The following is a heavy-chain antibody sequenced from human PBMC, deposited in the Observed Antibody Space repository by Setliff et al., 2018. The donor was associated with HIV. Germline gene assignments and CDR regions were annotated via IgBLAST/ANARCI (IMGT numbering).Heavy chain of an antibody. V-gene: IGHV3-7*01. D-gene: IGHD3-10*01. CDR3: ARDLWGSGSSIGEDAFDI. CDR1: GFTFSSYW. Sequence: ESLKISCAASGFTFSSYWMSWVRQAPGKGLEWVANIKQDGSEKYYVDSVKGRFTISRDNAKNSLYLQMNSLRAEDTAVYYCARDLWGSGSSIGEDAFDIWGQGTMVTVSS. J-gene: IGHJ3*02. CDR2: IKQDGSEK.